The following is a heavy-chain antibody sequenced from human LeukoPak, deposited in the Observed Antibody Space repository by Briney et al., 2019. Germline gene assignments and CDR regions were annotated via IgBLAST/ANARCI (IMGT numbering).Heavy chain of an antibody. D-gene: IGHD6-19*01. CDR1: GGSISSGSYY. J-gene: IGHJ5*02. V-gene: IGHV4-61*02. CDR3: ARVPIIRGWYGGWFDP. CDR2: IYTSGST. Sequence: SETLSLTCTVSGGSISSGSYYWSWIRQPAGKGLEWIGRIYTSGSTNYNPSLKSRVTMSVDTSKNQFSLKLSSVTAADTAVYYCARVPIIRGWYGGWFDPWGQGTLVTVSS.